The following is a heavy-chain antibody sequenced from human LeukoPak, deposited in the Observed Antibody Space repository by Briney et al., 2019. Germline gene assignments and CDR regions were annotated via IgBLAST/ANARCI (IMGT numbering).Heavy chain of an antibody. CDR2: INHSGST. CDR1: GGSFSGCY. J-gene: IGHJ4*02. CDR3: ARTVRRDGYIDS. Sequence: SETLSLTCAVYGGSFSGCYWSWIRQPPGKGLEWIGEINHSGSTNYNPSLKSRVTISVDTSKNQFSLKLSSVTAADTAVHYCARTVRRDGYIDSWGQGTLVTVSS. D-gene: IGHD5-24*01. V-gene: IGHV4-34*01.